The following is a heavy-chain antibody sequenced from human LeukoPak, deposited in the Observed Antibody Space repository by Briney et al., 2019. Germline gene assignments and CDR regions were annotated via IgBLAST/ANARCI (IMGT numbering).Heavy chain of an antibody. D-gene: IGHD3-10*01. CDR2: IYYSGST. J-gene: IGHJ3*02. Sequence: PSETLSLTCTVSGGSISSYYWSWIRQPPGKGLEWIGYIYYSGSTNYNPSLKSRVTISVDTPKNLFSLKLSSVTAADTAVYYCARDGGSGLPDSDAFDIWGQGTMVTVSS. V-gene: IGHV4-59*01. CDR3: ARDGGSGLPDSDAFDI. CDR1: GGSISSYY.